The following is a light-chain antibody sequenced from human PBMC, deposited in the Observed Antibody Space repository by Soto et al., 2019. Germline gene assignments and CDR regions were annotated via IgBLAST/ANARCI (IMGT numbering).Light chain of an antibody. V-gene: IGKV1-5*03. CDR3: QQYNSYSPLT. CDR2: KAS. J-gene: IGKJ4*01. CDR1: QSISSW. Sequence: DIQMTQSPSTLSASVGDRVTITCRASQSISSWLAWYQQKPGKAPKLLIYKASGLESGVPSRFSGSESGTDFTLTISSLQPDDFATYYCQQYNSYSPLTFGGGTKVDI.